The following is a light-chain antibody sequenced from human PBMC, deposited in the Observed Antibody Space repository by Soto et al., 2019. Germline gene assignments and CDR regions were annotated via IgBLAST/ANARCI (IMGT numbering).Light chain of an antibody. Sequence: SYELTQPPSVSVAPGQKARITCGGNNIGSKSVHWYQQKPDQAPVLVVYDDSDRPSGIPERFSGSNSRNTATLTISRVEAGDEVDYYCNVWDSSSATKDVFGTGTKLTVL. CDR2: DDS. CDR1: NIGSKS. J-gene: IGLJ1*01. V-gene: IGLV3-21*02. CDR3: NVWDSSSATKDV.